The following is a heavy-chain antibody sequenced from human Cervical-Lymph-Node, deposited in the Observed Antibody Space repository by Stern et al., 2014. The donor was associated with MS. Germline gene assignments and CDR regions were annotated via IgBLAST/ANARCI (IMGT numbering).Heavy chain of an antibody. CDR1: GFTFSSYG. Sequence: QVQLVESGGGVVQPGRSLRLSCAASGFTFSSYGMHWVRQAPGKVLEWVAVIWYDGSNKYYADSVKGRFTISRDTSKNTLYLQMNSLRAEDTAVYYCARSSSPSPYYYYGMDVWGQGTTVTVSS. J-gene: IGHJ6*02. V-gene: IGHV3-33*01. CDR3: ARSSSPSPYYYYGMDV. CDR2: IWYDGSNK. D-gene: IGHD6-13*01.